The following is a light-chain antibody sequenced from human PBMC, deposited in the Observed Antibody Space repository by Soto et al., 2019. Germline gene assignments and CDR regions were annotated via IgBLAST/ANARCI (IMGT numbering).Light chain of an antibody. CDR1: QNINNY. Sequence: IQLTPSPSSLSASVGDRVTITCQASQNINNYLNWYQQKPGRAPKLLMYGASYLKSGVPTRFSGSGSGTDFTLTISSLQPEDFAIYYCQQTYTTPEITFGQGTRLEIK. CDR3: QQTYTTPEIT. J-gene: IGKJ5*01. CDR2: GAS. V-gene: IGKV1-39*01.